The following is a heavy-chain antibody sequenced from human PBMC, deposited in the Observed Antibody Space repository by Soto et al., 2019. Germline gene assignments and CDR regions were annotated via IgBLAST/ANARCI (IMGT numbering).Heavy chain of an antibody. D-gene: IGHD4-17*01. CDR3: AKEITVTTFHGMDV. CDR1: GFIFRRYW. Sequence: PGWYLILSCSASGFIFRRYWMAWVRQAPGKGLEWVSSISSSSSYIYYADSVKGRFTISRDNSKNTLYLQMNSLRAEDTAVYYCAKEITVTTFHGMDVWGQGTTVTVTS. CDR2: ISSSSSYI. J-gene: IGHJ6*02. V-gene: IGHV3-21*01.